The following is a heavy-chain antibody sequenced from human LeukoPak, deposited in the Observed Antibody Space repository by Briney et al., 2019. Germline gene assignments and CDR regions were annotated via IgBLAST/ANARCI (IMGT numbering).Heavy chain of an antibody. Sequence: SETLSLTCSVSGGSISSSFWSWIRQPAGRGLEWIGHIYTSGTTTYNPSLESRVTMSVDTSKNQFSLNLTSVTAADTAVYYCARGGYSTSWYEWFDPWGRGTLVTVSS. D-gene: IGHD6-13*01. CDR1: GGSISSSF. J-gene: IGHJ5*02. V-gene: IGHV4-4*07. CDR2: IYTSGTT. CDR3: ARGGYSTSWYEWFDP.